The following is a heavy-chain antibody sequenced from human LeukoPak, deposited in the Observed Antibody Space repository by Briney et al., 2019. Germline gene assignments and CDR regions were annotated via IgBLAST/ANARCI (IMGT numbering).Heavy chain of an antibody. Sequence: SVKVSCKASGYSFTDYYIHWVRQAPGQGPERMGWVNPSGGATKYAQKFQDRVTMTRDTSISTAYLELSGLTSDDTAVYYCATYTSAIQYFLYWGLGTLVTVSS. V-gene: IGHV1-2*02. J-gene: IGHJ4*02. CDR2: VNPSGGAT. D-gene: IGHD6-19*01. CDR1: GYSFTDYY. CDR3: ATYTSAIQYFLY.